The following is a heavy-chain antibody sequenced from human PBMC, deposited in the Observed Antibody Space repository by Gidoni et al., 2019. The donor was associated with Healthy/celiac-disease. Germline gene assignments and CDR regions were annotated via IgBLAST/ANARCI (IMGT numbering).Heavy chain of an antibody. V-gene: IGHV3-23*01. D-gene: IGHD3-3*01. CDR2: ISGSGGST. CDR1: GFTFSSDA. CDR3: AKATYYDFWSGYADY. Sequence: EVQLLESGGGLVQPGGSLRLSCAAAGFTFSSDAMSWVRQAPGKGLEWVSAISGSGGSTYYADSVKGRFTISRDNSKNTLYLQMNSLRAEDTAVYYCAKATYYDFWSGYADYWGQGTLVTVSS. J-gene: IGHJ4*02.